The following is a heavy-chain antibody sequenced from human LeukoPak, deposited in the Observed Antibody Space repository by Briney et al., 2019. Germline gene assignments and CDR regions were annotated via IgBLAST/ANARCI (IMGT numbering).Heavy chain of an antibody. D-gene: IGHD2-21*02. V-gene: IGHV3-23*01. CDR1: GFTFSSYA. Sequence: GRSLRLCCAASGFTFSSYAMSWVRQAPGKGLEWVSAISGSGGSTYYADSVKGRFTISRDNSKNTLYLQMNSLRAEDTAVYYCAKDFSSLVLLTFDYWGQGTLVTVSS. J-gene: IGHJ4*02. CDR3: AKDFSSLVLLTFDY. CDR2: ISGSGGST.